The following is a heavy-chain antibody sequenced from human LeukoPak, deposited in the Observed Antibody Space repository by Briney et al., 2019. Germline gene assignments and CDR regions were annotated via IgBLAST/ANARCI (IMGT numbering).Heavy chain of an antibody. CDR1: GGSISSSSYY. J-gene: IGHJ5*02. D-gene: IGHD3-22*01. CDR2: IYYSGST. Sequence: PSETLSLTCTVSGGSISSSSYYWSWIRQHAGKGLEWIGYIYYSGSTSYNPSLKSRVTISLDTSRNQFSLKLSSVTAADTAVYYCAREMDYYDSGGYYLQWFDPWGQGTLVTVSS. V-gene: IGHV4-31*03. CDR3: AREMDYYDSGGYYLQWFDP.